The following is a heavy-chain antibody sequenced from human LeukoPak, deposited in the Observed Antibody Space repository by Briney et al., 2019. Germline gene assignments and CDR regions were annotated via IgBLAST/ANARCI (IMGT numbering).Heavy chain of an antibody. J-gene: IGHJ4*02. CDR3: ARVFSGSYSY. CDR1: GGTFSSYA. D-gene: IGHD3-10*02. CDR2: IIPILGIA. Sequence: GASVKVSCKASGGTFSSYAISWVRQAPGQGLEWMGRIIPILGIANYAQKFRGRVTITADKSTSTAYMELSSLRSEDTAVYYCARVFSGSYSYWGQGTLVTVSS. V-gene: IGHV1-69*04.